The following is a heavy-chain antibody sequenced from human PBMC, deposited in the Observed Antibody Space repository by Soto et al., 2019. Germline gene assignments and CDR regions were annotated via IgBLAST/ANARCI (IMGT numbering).Heavy chain of an antibody. CDR2: IITYNGNT. CDR1: GYSFTTYG. J-gene: IGHJ4*02. CDR3: AGVHIVGGVITHEEGFDC. Sequence: QVQLVQSGAEVKKPGASVTVSCKASGYSFTTYGISWVRQAPGQGLEWMGWIITYNGNTKYAQKLQGRVTVTTDASTSTAYMELRSLRSEDTAVYYCAGVHIVGGVITHEEGFDCWGQGTLVTVSS. V-gene: IGHV1-18*01. D-gene: IGHD3-10*01.